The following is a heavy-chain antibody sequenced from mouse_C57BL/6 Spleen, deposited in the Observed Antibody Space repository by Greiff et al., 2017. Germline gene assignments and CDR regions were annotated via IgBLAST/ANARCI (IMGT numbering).Heavy chain of an antibody. D-gene: IGHD1-1*01. CDR3: ASGGDYYGSSY. CDR1: GYTFTSYD. Sequence: QVQLQQSGPELVKPGASVKLSCKASGYTFTSYDINWVKQRPGQGLEWIGWIYPRDGSTKYNEKFKGKATVTVDTSSSTAYMELHSLTSEDSAVYFCASGGDYYGSSYWGQGTTLTVSS. CDR2: IYPRDGST. V-gene: IGHV1-85*01. J-gene: IGHJ2*01.